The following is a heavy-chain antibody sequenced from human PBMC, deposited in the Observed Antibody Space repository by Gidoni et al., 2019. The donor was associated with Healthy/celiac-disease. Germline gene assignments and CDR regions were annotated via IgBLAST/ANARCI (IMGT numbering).Heavy chain of an antibody. Sequence: QVTLKESGPVLVKPTETLTLTCTVSGFSLSNARMGGSWIRQPPGKALEWLAHIFSNDEKAYSTSLKSRLTISKDTSKSPVVLTMTNMDPVDTATYYCARIWAVAGTGNWFDPWGQGTLVTVSS. D-gene: IGHD6-19*01. V-gene: IGHV2-26*01. CDR2: IFSNDEK. CDR3: ARIWAVAGTGNWFDP. CDR1: GFSLSNARMG. J-gene: IGHJ5*02.